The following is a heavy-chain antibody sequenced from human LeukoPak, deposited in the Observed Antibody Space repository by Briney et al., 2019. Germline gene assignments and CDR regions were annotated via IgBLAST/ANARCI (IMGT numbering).Heavy chain of an antibody. CDR1: GGSISSSSYY. Sequence: SETLSLTCTVSGGSISSSSYYWGWIRQPPGKGLEWIGSIYYSGSTYYNPSLKSRATISVDTSKSQFSLKLSSVTAADTAVYYCARGSSSSWIPFDYWGQGTLVTVSS. J-gene: IGHJ4*02. CDR3: ARGSSSSWIPFDY. CDR2: IYYSGST. D-gene: IGHD6-13*01. V-gene: IGHV4-39*07.